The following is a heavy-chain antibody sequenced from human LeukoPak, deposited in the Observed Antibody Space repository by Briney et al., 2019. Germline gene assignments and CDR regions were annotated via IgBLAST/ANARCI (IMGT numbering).Heavy chain of an antibody. V-gene: IGHV4-34*01. CDR1: GGSFSGYY. J-gene: IGHJ5*02. Sequence: SETLSLTCAVYGGSFSGYYWSWIRQPPGKGLEWIGEINPSGSTDYNPSLKSRVTISVDTSKNQFSLKLSSVTAADTAVYYCATEPGYCSGGRCYGGWFDPWGRGTLVTVSS. CDR3: ATEPGYCSGGRCYGGWFDP. CDR2: INPSGST. D-gene: IGHD2-15*01.